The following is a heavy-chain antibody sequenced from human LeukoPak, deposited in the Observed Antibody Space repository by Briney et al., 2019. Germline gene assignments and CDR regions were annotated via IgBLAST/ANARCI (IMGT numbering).Heavy chain of an antibody. CDR3: ARLRGATTMVLNY. CDR1: GFTFSNYN. V-gene: IGHV3-48*04. J-gene: IGHJ4*02. CDR2: ISSSTSTI. Sequence: GGSLRLSCAASGFTFSNYNMNWVRQAPGKGLEWVSYISSSTSTIYYADSVKGRFTISRDNAKNSLYLQMNSLRAEDTAVYYCARLRGATTMVLNYWGQGTLVTVSS. D-gene: IGHD5-18*01.